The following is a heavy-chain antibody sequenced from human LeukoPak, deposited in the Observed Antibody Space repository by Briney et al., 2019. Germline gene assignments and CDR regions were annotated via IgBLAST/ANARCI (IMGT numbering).Heavy chain of an antibody. CDR2: INPNSGGT. CDR1: GYTFTGYY. Sequence: PGGSLRLSCAASGYTFTGYYMHWVRQAPGQGLEWMGWINPNSGGTNYAQKFQGRVTMTRDTSISTAYMEVSRLRSDDTAVYYCHYYDSQGFGYWGQGSLVTVSS. J-gene: IGHJ4*02. CDR3: HYYDSQGFGY. V-gene: IGHV1-2*02. D-gene: IGHD3-22*01.